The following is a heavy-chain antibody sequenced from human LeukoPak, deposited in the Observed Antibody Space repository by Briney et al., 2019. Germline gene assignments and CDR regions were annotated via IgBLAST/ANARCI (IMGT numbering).Heavy chain of an antibody. CDR1: GYTLTELS. J-gene: IGHJ4*02. Sequence: GASVKVSCKVSGYTLTELSMHWERQAPGKGLEWMGGFDPEDGETIYAQKFQGRVTMTEDTSTDTAYMELSSLRSEDTAVYYCATEPLVTGIGMLDYWGQGTLVTVSS. CDR3: ATEPLVTGIGMLDY. D-gene: IGHD1-20*01. V-gene: IGHV1-24*01. CDR2: FDPEDGET.